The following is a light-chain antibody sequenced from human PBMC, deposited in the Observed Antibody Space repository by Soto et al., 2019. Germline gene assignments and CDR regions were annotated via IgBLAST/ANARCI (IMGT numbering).Light chain of an antibody. CDR3: QQYESAPLT. Sequence: EIVLTQSPGTLSLSPGERATLSCRASQSVSSTYLDWYQQKPGQAPRLLIYGASSRATGIPDRFGGSGSGTDFTLTISRLEPEDFAVYYCQQYESAPLTFGGGTKVEIK. V-gene: IGKV3-20*01. CDR2: GAS. CDR1: QSVSSTY. J-gene: IGKJ4*01.